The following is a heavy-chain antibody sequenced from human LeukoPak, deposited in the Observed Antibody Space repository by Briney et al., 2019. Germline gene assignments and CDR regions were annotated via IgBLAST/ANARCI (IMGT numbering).Heavy chain of an antibody. Sequence: GGSLRLSCAASGFTFSSYQMTWVRQAPGKGLQWDSYITSTGTTIHYADSVKGRFTISRDNANNSLFLQMNSLRAEDTAVYYCARIYSSGRGNDALDIWGQGTMVSVSS. CDR1: GFTFSSYQ. CDR3: ARIYSSGRGNDALDI. D-gene: IGHD6-19*01. J-gene: IGHJ3*02. V-gene: IGHV3-48*03. CDR2: ITSTGTTI.